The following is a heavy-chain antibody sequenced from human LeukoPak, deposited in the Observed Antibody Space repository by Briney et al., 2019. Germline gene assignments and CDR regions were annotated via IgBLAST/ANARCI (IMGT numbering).Heavy chain of an antibody. J-gene: IGHJ4*02. D-gene: IGHD6-19*01. Sequence: SETLSLTCAVYGGSFSGYYWSWIRQPPGKGLEWIGEINHSGSTNYNPSLKSRVTISVDTSKNQFSLKLSSVTAADTAVYYCASYSSGCDYWGQGTLVTVSS. CDR3: ASYSSGCDY. CDR1: GGSFSGYY. V-gene: IGHV4-34*01. CDR2: INHSGST.